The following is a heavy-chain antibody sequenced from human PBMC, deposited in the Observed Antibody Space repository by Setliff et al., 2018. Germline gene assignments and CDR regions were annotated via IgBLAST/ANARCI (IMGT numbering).Heavy chain of an antibody. CDR3: ARDPSLTGILNYYYYYYMDV. Sequence: GASVKVSCKASGYTFTSYGISWVRQAPGQGLEWMGWISAYNGNTNYAQKLQGRVTMTTDTSTSTAYMELRSLRSDDTAAYYCARDPSLTGILNYYYYYYMDVWGKGTTVTVSS. CDR2: ISAYNGNT. V-gene: IGHV1-18*01. J-gene: IGHJ6*03. D-gene: IGHD7-27*01. CDR1: GYTFTSYG.